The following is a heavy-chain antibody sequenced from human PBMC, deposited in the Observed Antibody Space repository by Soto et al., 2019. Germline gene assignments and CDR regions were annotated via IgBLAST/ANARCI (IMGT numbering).Heavy chain of an antibody. J-gene: IGHJ4*02. Sequence: QLQLQESGPGLVKPSETLSLTCTVSGXSXXXXXXXXXXXRXXPGXGLEWIGSIYYSGNTYYNPSLKSRVTISVDTSKNQFSLKLNSXXAADXXXXXCXXXXXXXXXXXXXSRFXXQGTLVTVSS. CDR2: IYYSGNT. D-gene: IGHD3-10*01. CDR1: GXSXXXXXXX. CDR3: XXXXXXXXXXXXXSRF. V-gene: IGHV4-39*01.